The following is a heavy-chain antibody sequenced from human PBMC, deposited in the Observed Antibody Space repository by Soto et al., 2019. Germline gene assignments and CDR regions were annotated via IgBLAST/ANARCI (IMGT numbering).Heavy chain of an antibody. CDR1: GFTFSGYP. V-gene: IGHV3-30-3*01. J-gene: IGHJ4*02. Sequence: PGGSLRLSCAASGFTFSGYPMHWVRQAPGKGLEWVALISFDGTNQYYADSVKGRFTISRDNSKNTLYLQMDSLRAEDSAVYCCARGLRKSGFQYYFDYWGQGTLVTVSS. CDR2: ISFDGTNQ. D-gene: IGHD3-3*01. CDR3: ARGLRKSGFQYYFDY.